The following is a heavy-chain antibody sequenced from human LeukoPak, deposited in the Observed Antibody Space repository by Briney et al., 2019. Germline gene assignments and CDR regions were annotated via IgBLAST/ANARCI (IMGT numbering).Heavy chain of an antibody. Sequence: NTSETLSLTCTVSGGSISSDYWSWIRQPPGKGLEWIGYIYYIGSTNYNPSLKSRITISVDTSKNHFSLKLSSVTAADTAVYYCARVVGATGSSDYWGQGTLVTVSS. CDR3: ARVVGATGSSDY. V-gene: IGHV4-59*01. J-gene: IGHJ4*02. CDR2: IYYIGST. D-gene: IGHD1-26*01. CDR1: GGSISSDY.